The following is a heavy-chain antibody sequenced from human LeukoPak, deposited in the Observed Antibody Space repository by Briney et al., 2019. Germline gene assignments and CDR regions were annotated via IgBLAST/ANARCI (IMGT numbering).Heavy chain of an antibody. Sequence: GGSLRLSFWAHRYKLSYHPMQRGRRARGWGVGLVPRISWDGDRTSDVDSVRGQFTIHSDNGGRTVFLLMNSLRLEDSAVYYCVKENGPEDGRFDYWGQGTRVAVSS. J-gene: IGHJ4*02. CDR3: VKENGPEDGRFDY. D-gene: IGHD1-14*01. V-gene: IGHV3-43*01. CDR1: RYKLSYHP. CDR2: ISWDGDRT.